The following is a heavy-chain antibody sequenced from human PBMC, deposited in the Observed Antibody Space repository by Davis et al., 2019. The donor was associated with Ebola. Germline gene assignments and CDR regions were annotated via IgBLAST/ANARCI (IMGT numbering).Heavy chain of an antibody. D-gene: IGHD3-10*01. CDR1: GFTFSNYE. J-gene: IGHJ6*02. CDR3: ARGGKGVHYYYYGMDV. V-gene: IGHV3-48*03. CDR2: ISSSGTSI. Sequence: GESLKISCAASGFTFSNYEMNWVRQAPGKGLEWVSWISSSGTSIHHADSMRGRFTISRDNAKNSLYLQMNSLRAEDTAVYYCARGGKGVHYYYYGMDVWGQGTTVTVSS.